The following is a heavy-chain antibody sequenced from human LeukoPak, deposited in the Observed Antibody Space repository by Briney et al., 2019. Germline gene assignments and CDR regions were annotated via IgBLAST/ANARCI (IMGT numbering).Heavy chain of an antibody. D-gene: IGHD5/OR15-5a*01. V-gene: IGHV3-7*01. CDR3: ARDRTRLLY. CDR1: GFTFSSYW. Sequence: PGGSLRLSCAASGFTFSSYWMTWVRQAPGKGLEWVANIKQDGSEKYYVDSVKGRFTISRDDAESSLYLQMNSLRVEDTAVYYCARDRTRLLYWGQGTLVTVSS. J-gene: IGHJ4*02. CDR2: IKQDGSEK.